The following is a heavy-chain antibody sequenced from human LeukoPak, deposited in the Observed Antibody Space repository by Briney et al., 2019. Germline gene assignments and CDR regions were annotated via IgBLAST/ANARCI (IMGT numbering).Heavy chain of an antibody. D-gene: IGHD6-6*01. CDR3: ASRVSSSSSYDY. V-gene: IGHV3-11*01. CDR1: GFTFSDYY. Sequence: GGSLRLSCAASGFTFSDYYMSWIRQAPGKGLEWVSYISSSGSTIYYADSVKGRFTISRDNAKNSLNLQMNSLRAEDTAVYYCASRVSSSSSYDYWGQGTLVTVSS. CDR2: ISSSGSTI. J-gene: IGHJ4*02.